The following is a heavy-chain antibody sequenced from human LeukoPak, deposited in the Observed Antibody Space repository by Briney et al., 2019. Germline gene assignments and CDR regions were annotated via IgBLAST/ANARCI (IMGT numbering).Heavy chain of an antibody. CDR1: GYTFTSYD. CDR2: MNPNSGNT. CDR3: ASSVYYDFWSGLRGGAFDI. Sequence: GASVKVSCKASGYTFTSYDINWVRQATGQGLEWMGWMNPNSGNTGYAQKFQGSVTMTRNTSISTAYMELSSLRSEDTAVYYCASSVYYDFWSGLRGGAFDIWGQGTMVTVSS. J-gene: IGHJ3*02. V-gene: IGHV1-8*01. D-gene: IGHD3-3*01.